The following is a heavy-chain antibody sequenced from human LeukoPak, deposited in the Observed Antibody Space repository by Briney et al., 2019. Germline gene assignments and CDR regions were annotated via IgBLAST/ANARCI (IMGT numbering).Heavy chain of an antibody. V-gene: IGHV4-61*02. J-gene: IGHJ1*01. D-gene: IGHD2/OR15-2a*01. CDR3: ARHGSTSFDDYFQH. CDR2: IYTSGST. CDR1: GGSISSGSYY. Sequence: SETLSLTCTVSGGSISSGSYYWSWIRQPAGKGLEWIGRIYTSGSTNYNPSLKSRVTISVDTSKNQFSLKMSSVTAADTAVYYCARHGSTSFDDYFQHWGQGTLVTVSS.